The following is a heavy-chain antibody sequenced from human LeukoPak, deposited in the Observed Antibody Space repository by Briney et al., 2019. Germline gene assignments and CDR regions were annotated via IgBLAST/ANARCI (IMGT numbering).Heavy chain of an antibody. CDR3: ARSCVQLLPLTSYFDY. CDR1: GFTFTDYY. D-gene: IGHD5-18*01. J-gene: IGHJ4*02. V-gene: IGHV3-11*04. CDR2: ITNSGTTI. Sequence: PGGSLRLSCVASGFTFTDYYTSWIRQAPGKGLEWVSYITNSGTTIYYADSVKGRFTISRDNAKNSLYLQMNSLRAEDTAVYYCARSCVQLLPLTSYFDYWGQGTLVTVSS.